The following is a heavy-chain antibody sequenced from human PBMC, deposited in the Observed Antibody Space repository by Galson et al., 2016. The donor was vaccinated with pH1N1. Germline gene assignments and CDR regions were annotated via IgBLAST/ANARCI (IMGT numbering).Heavy chain of an antibody. Sequence: SLRLSCAASGFIFNEYAMVWVRQAPGKGLEWVSDTLWNGRSTNYGESVRGRFTVSRHNAKKSLFLQMDSLRVEDTAFYYCVRKAYGDAFGSWGQGTLVIVSS. CDR2: TLWNGRST. J-gene: IGHJ3*01. V-gene: IGHV3-20*04. CDR3: VRKAYGDAFGS. D-gene: IGHD2-8*01. CDR1: GFIFNEYA.